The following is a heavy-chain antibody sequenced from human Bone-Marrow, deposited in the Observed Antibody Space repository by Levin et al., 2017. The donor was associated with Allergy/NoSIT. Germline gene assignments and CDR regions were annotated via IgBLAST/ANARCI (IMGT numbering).Heavy chain of an antibody. CDR3: ARDYGILTGTLGY. J-gene: IGHJ4*02. Sequence: KISCKASGGTFSSSAINWVRQAPGQGLEWMGGFIPIFGPANYAQTFQGRVAITADDSTSTAYMELSSLSSEDTAMYYCARDYGILTGTLGYWGQGTLVIVSS. V-gene: IGHV1-69*01. D-gene: IGHD3-9*01. CDR2: FIPIFGPA. CDR1: GGTFSSSA.